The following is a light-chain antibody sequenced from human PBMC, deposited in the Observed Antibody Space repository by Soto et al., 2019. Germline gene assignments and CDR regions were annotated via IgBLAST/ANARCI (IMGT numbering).Light chain of an antibody. CDR1: QSVSSNY. CDR2: ASS. Sequence: EIVLTQSAGTLSLSPGERATLSCRASQSVSSNYLAWYQQKPGQAPRLLIYASSSRATGIPYRFSGSGSGTDFTLTISRLEPEDFAVYYCHQYGSSPWTFGQGTRVEIK. J-gene: IGKJ1*01. V-gene: IGKV3-20*01. CDR3: HQYGSSPWT.